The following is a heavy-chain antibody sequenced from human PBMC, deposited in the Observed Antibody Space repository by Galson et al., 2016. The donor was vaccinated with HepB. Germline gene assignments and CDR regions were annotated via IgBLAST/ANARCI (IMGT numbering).Heavy chain of an antibody. CDR1: GFTFDAHY. Sequence: SLRLSCAASGFTFDAHYMTWIRQAPGKGLEWLAYIGGSGSNTYYAESLKGRFTISRDNAKNTLYLQMYSLRAEDTALYYCAKPGFCTGSTCYRFYYHSGMDVWGHGTPVTVSS. CDR3: AKPGFCTGSTCYRFYYHSGMDV. CDR2: IGGSGSNT. D-gene: IGHD2-15*01. V-gene: IGHV3-11*01. J-gene: IGHJ6*02.